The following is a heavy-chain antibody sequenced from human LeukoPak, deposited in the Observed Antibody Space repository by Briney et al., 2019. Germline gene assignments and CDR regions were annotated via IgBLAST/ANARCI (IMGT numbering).Heavy chain of an antibody. CDR2: ISAYSGNT. D-gene: IGHD3-10*01. J-gene: IGHJ6*04. CDR3: ARVGSSHYGMHV. Sequence: ASVKVSYKAAGYTFTRYGISWVRQAPGQGLEWMGWISAYSGNTIYAQNLQGRVTMTTDTSTSTAYMELRSLRSDDTAVYYCARVGSSHYGMHVWGEGTTVTVSS. CDR1: GYTFTRYG. V-gene: IGHV1-18*01.